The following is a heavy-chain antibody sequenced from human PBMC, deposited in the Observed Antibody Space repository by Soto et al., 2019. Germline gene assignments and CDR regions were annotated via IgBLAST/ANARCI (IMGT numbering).Heavy chain of an antibody. V-gene: IGHV1-46*01. D-gene: IGHD3-10*01. CDR1: GYTFTSYA. J-gene: IGHJ4*01. CDR3: ARDLWLGESFRYYFDY. CDR2: IDPSGGT. Sequence: ASVKVSCKASGYTFTSYAMHWVRQAPGQGLEWMGIIDPSGGTSYAQKFQGRVTMTTDTSASTAYMELSSLTSEDTALYYCARDLWLGESFRYYFDYWAQGTLVTVSS.